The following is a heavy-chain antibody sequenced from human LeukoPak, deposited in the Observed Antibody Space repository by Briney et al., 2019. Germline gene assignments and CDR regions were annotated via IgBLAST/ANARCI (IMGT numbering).Heavy chain of an antibody. Sequence: GASVKVSCKASGYTFTGYYMHWVRQAPGQGLEWMGWINPNSGGTNYAQKFQGRVTMTRDTSISTAYMELSRLRSDDTAVYYCARQDIVVVVAATSNWFDPWGQGTLSPSPQ. CDR2: INPNSGGT. J-gene: IGHJ5*02. CDR3: ARQDIVVVVAATSNWFDP. D-gene: IGHD2-15*01. CDR1: GYTFTGYY. V-gene: IGHV1-2*02.